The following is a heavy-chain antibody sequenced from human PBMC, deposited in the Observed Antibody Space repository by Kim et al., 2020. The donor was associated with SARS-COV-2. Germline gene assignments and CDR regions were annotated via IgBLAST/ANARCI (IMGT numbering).Heavy chain of an antibody. Sequence: PSLKSRVTISVDTSKNQFSLKLSSVTAADTAVYYCARGPVRYFGYYGMDVWGQGTTVTVSS. D-gene: IGHD3-9*01. CDR3: ARGPVRYFGYYGMDV. V-gene: IGHV4-34*01. J-gene: IGHJ6*02.